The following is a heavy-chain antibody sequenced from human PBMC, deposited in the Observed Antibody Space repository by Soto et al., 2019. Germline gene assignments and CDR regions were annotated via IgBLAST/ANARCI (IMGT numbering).Heavy chain of an antibody. D-gene: IGHD5-18*01. CDR3: AFQSAMVDFNI. CDR1: GGTFSGYY. CDR2: ITHSGST. Sequence: FETLSLTCAVYGGTFSGYYWSWIRQPPGSGLEWIGEITHSGSTNYNPSLKSRVTISVDTSNNQFARKLSSVTAADTTSYYCAFQSAMVDFNIWGQGTVYHVSS. V-gene: IGHV4-34*08. J-gene: IGHJ3*02.